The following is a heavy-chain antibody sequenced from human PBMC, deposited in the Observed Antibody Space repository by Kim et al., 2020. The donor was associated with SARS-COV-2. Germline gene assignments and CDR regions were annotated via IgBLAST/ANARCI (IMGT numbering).Heavy chain of an antibody. CDR1: GGSFSGYY. CDR2: INHSGST. V-gene: IGHV4-34*01. Sequence: SETLSLTCAVYGGSFSGYYWSWIRQPPGKGLEWIGEINHSGSTNYNPSLKSRVTISVDTSKNQFSLKLSSVTAADTAVYYCARGVSADSWRKNKLRVTNWGSGEFDYWGQGTLVTVSS. J-gene: IGHJ4*02. CDR3: ARGVSADSWRKNKLRVTNWGSGEFDY. D-gene: IGHD7-27*01.